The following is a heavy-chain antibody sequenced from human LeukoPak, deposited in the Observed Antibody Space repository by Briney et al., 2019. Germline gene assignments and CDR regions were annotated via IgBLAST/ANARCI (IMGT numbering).Heavy chain of an antibody. Sequence: ASVKVSCKASGYTFTDYYMHWVRQAPGQGLEWMGWINPNSGGTNYAQKFQGRVTMTRDTSISIAYMELSRLRSDDTAVYYCARYYYDTSSVFDVWGQGTRVTVSS. CDR2: INPNSGGT. CDR3: ARYYYDTSSVFDV. J-gene: IGHJ3*01. D-gene: IGHD3-22*01. CDR1: GYTFTDYY. V-gene: IGHV1-2*02.